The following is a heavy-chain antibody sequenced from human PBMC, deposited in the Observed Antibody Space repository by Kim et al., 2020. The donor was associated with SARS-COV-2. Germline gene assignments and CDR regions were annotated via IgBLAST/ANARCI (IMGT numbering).Heavy chain of an antibody. CDR2: IKQDGSEK. D-gene: IGHD3-3*01. J-gene: IGHJ4*02. V-gene: IGHV3-7*01. CDR3: ARINYDFWSGYSTEYYFDY. Sequence: GGSLRLSCAASGFTFSSYWMSWVRQAPGKGLEWVANIKQDGSEKYYVDSVKGRFTISRDNAKNSLYLQMNSLRAEDTAVYYCARINYDFWSGYSTEYYFDYWGQGTLVTVSS. CDR1: GFTFSSYW.